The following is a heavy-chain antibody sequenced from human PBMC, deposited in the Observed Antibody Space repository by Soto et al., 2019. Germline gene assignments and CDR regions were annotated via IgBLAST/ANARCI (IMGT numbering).Heavy chain of an antibody. CDR3: AKFRAGLGSQTDS. J-gene: IGHJ4*02. CDR2: VGVSGATT. V-gene: IGHV3-23*01. CDR1: GFTFISYA. Sequence: EVHLLESGGGLVQPGGSLTLSCAASGFTFISYAMSWVRQAPGKGLEWVSTVGVSGATTYYADSVKGRFTISRDNSNNTLYLQMNSLRADDTARYYGAKFRAGLGSQTDSWGQGTLVTVSS. D-gene: IGHD3-10*01.